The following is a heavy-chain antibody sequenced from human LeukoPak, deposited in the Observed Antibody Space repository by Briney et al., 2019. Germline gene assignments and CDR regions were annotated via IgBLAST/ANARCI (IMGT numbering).Heavy chain of an antibody. D-gene: IGHD2-2*01. CDR3: ARDIVVVPAATVVYYYYGVDV. CDR1: GYTFTGYY. J-gene: IGHJ6*02. V-gene: IGHV1-2*02. CDR2: INPNSGGT. Sequence: GASVKVSCKASGYTFTGYYMHWVRQAPGQGLEWMGWINPNSGGTNYAQKFQGRVTMTRDTSISTAYMELSRLRSDDTAVYYCARDIVVVPAATVVYYYYGVDVWGQGTTVTVSS.